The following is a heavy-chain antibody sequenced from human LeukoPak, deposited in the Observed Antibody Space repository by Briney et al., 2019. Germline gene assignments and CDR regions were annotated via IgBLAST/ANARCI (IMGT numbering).Heavy chain of an antibody. CDR3: ARGGLTAGFDY. CDR1: GFSFSTYA. V-gene: IGHV3-30*04. CDR2: MSSDGSNK. J-gene: IGHJ4*02. Sequence: PGGSLRLSCAASGFSFSTYAMHWVRQAPGKGLEWVAVMSSDGSNKYNADSVKGRFTISRDNSKNTLYLQMNSLRTEDTAVYYCARGGLTAGFDYWGQGTLVTVSS. D-gene: IGHD3-10*01.